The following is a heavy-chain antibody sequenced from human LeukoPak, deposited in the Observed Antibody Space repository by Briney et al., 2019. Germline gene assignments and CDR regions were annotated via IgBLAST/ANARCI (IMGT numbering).Heavy chain of an antibody. CDR3: ARESEVYYDSSGYNYFDY. Sequence: GGSLRLSCAASGFTFSSYGMHWVRQAPGKGLEWVAVIWYDGSNKYYADSVKGRFTISRDNSKNTLYLQMNSLRAEDTAVYYCARESEVYYDSSGYNYFDYWGQGTLVTVSS. J-gene: IGHJ4*02. CDR1: GFTFSSYG. V-gene: IGHV3-33*01. D-gene: IGHD3-22*01. CDR2: IWYDGSNK.